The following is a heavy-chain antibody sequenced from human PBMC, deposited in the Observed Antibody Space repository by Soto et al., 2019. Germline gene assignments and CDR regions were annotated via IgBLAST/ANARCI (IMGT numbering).Heavy chain of an antibody. D-gene: IGHD2-2*01. CDR2: ISYDGTNQ. J-gene: IGHJ4*02. Sequence: ESGGGVVQPGRSLRLSCAASGFVFSSDGIHWVRQAPGNGLEWVAVISYDGTNQYYEDSVKGRFTISRDNSKNTLYLQMNSLRAEDTAVYYCAKDPSHITSPHFEYWGQGTLLTVS. CDR3: AKDPSHITSPHFEY. V-gene: IGHV3-30*18. CDR1: GFVFSSDG.